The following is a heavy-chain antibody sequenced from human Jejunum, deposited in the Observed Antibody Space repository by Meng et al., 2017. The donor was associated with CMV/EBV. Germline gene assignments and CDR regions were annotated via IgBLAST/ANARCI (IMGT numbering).Heavy chain of an antibody. CDR3: AREQSSSYAFDI. J-gene: IGHJ3*02. V-gene: IGHV3-74*03. Sequence: AASGFSFGDYAMQWVRQAPGKGLVWVSRINNDGGTTVYADSVKGRFTISRDNAKNTLSLQMNSLRGEDTAVYYCAREQSSSYAFDIWGQGTVVTVSS. D-gene: IGHD6-6*01. CDR2: INNDGGTT. CDR1: GFSFGDYA.